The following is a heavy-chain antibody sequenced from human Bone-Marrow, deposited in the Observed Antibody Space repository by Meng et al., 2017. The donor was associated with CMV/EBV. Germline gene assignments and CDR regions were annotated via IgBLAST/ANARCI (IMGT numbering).Heavy chain of an antibody. CDR3: AKTGYCSSTSCQEPDAFDI. CDR2: IWYDGSNK. Sequence: GESLKISCAASGFTFSSYGMHWVRQAPGKGLEWVAVIWYDGSNKYYADSVKGRFTISRDNSKNTLYLQMNSLRAEDTAVYCCAKTGYCSSTSCQEPDAFDIWGQGTMVTGSS. J-gene: IGHJ3*02. D-gene: IGHD2-2*01. V-gene: IGHV3-33*06. CDR1: GFTFSSYG.